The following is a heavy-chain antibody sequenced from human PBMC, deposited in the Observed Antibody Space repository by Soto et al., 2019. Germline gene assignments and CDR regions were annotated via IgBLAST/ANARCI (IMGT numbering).Heavy chain of an antibody. Sequence: QVQLVQSGAEVRKPGASVKVSCKASGYTFTNYGISWVRQAPGQGLEWVGWISTYNGHTTSAQKLQGTVTLTTDTSTSTVYMELRTLRSDDTAVYYCARDWGQQWLAYGMDVWGQGTTVTVSS. CDR3: ARDWGQQWLAYGMDV. CDR1: GYTFTNYG. J-gene: IGHJ6*02. CDR2: ISTYNGHT. V-gene: IGHV1-18*01. D-gene: IGHD6-19*01.